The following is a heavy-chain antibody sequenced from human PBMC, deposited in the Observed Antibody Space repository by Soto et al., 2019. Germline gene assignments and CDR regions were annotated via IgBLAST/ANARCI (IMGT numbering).Heavy chain of an antibody. Sequence: GASVKVSCKASGYTFTGYYMHWVRQAPGQGLEWMGWINPNSGGTNYAQKFQGWVTMTRDTSISTAYMELSRLRSDDTAVYYCARGVVPAAIVQVGSEGSRFDPWGQGTLVTVSS. CDR1: GYTFTGYY. CDR3: ARGVVPAAIVQVGSEGSRFDP. CDR2: INPNSGGT. J-gene: IGHJ5*02. V-gene: IGHV1-2*04. D-gene: IGHD2-2*01.